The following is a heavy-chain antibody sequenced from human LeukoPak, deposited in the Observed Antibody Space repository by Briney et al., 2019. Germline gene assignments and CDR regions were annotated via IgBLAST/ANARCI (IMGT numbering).Heavy chain of an antibody. CDR3: ARDRCSSTSCYAHFDY. CDR2: INPNSGGT. J-gene: IGHJ4*02. D-gene: IGHD2-2*01. CDR1: GYTFTGYY. Sequence: ASVKVSCKASGYTFTGYYMHWVRQAPGQGLEWMGWINPNSGGTDYAQKFQGRVTMTRDTSISTAYMELSRLRSDDTAVYYRARDRCSSTSCYAHFDYWGQGTLVTVSS. V-gene: IGHV1-2*02.